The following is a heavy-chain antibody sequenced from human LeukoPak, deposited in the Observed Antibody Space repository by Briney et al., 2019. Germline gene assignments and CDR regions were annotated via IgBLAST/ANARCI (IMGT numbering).Heavy chain of an antibody. Sequence: SVKVSCKASGGTFNSHVINWVRQAPGQGLEWMGGIIPIFGTANYKQKFQGRVTITADESTSTAYMELSSLRAEDTAVYYRAKDLYQMLAFDYWGQGTLVTVSS. CDR2: IIPIFGTA. V-gene: IGHV1-69*13. CDR3: AKDLYQMLAFDY. CDR1: GGTFNSHV. J-gene: IGHJ4*02. D-gene: IGHD2-2*01.